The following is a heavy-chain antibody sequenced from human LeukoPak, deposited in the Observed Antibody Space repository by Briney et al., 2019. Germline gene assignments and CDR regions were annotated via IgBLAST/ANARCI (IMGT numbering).Heavy chain of an antibody. CDR2: IYYSGST. J-gene: IGHJ4*02. D-gene: IGHD2-2*01. Sequence: SETLSLTCTVSGGSISSYYWSWIRQPPGKGLEWIGYIYYSGSTNYNPSLKSRVTISVDTSKNQFSLKLSSVTAADTAVYYCAVYCSSTSCYPGGVNYWGQGTLVTVSS. CDR3: AVYCSSTSCYPGGVNY. V-gene: IGHV4-59*08. CDR1: GGSISSYY.